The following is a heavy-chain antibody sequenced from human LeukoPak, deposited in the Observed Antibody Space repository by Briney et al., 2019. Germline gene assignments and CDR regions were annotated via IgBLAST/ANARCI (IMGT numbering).Heavy chain of an antibody. CDR3: AKDRVGSGWYKGAFDI. J-gene: IGHJ3*02. Sequence: GGSLRLSCAASGFTFSSYWMSWVRQAPGKGLEWVANIKQDGSEKYYVDSVKGRFTISRDHAKNSLYLQMNSLRAEDTAVYYCAKDRVGSGWYKGAFDIWGQGTMVTVSS. CDR1: GFTFSSYW. D-gene: IGHD6-19*01. CDR2: IKQDGSEK. V-gene: IGHV3-7*03.